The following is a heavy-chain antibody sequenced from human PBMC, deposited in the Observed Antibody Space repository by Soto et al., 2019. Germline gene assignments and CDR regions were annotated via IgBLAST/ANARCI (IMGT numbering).Heavy chain of an antibody. J-gene: IGHJ4*02. CDR2: AYHNGLT. CDR3: ARDAAVPGESDRFDY. Sequence: SETLSLTYAVSDDYGTSNVWWSWVQQPPGKGLEWIGEAYHNGLTDYNPSLKSRVTMSVDTSKNEFSLKLTSLTAADTAIYYCARDAAVPGESDRFDYWGQGTLVTVS. D-gene: IGHD6-19*01. CDR1: DDYGTSNVW. V-gene: IGHV4-4*02.